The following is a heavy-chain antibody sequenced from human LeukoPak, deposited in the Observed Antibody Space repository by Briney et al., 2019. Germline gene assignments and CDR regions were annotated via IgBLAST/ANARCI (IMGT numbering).Heavy chain of an antibody. V-gene: IGHV3-15*01. CDR1: GFTFSNAW. Sequence: PGGSLRLSCAASGFTFSNAWMSWVRQAPGKGLEWVGRIKSKTDGGTTDYAAPVKGRFTISRDDSKNTLYLQMNSLKTEDTAVYYCTTTGSRLWLPEFPYYFDYWGQGTLVTVSS. J-gene: IGHJ4*02. CDR3: TTTGSRLWLPEFPYYFDY. D-gene: IGHD5-18*01. CDR2: IKSKTDGGTT.